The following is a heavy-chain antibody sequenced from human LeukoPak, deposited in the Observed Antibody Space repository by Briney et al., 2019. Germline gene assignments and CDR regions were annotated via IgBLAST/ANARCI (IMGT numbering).Heavy chain of an antibody. D-gene: IGHD2/OR15-2a*01. CDR1: GFTFSSYG. V-gene: IGHV3-33*01. CDR2: IWYDGSNN. Sequence: GGSLRLSCAASGFTFSSYGMHWVRQAPGKGLEWVALIWYDGSNNYYADSVKGRLIISRDNSKNTLYLQMNSLRAEDTAVYYCAREGPRGNSQFDYWGQGTLVTVSS. CDR3: AREGPRGNSQFDY. J-gene: IGHJ4*02.